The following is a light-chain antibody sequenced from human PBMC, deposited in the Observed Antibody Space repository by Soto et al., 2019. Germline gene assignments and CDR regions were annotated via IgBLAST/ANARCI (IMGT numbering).Light chain of an antibody. J-gene: IGKJ4*02. CDR3: QQLHNFPVT. CDR2: TAS. CDR1: QGISSA. V-gene: IGKV1-9*01. Sequence: TQSPSSLSASVGDRVTITCRASQGISSALAWYQQKPGIAPKLLIYTASTLQSGVPSRFSGSGSGTDFTLTISSLQPEDFATYYCQQLHNFPVTSVGGTKVYI.